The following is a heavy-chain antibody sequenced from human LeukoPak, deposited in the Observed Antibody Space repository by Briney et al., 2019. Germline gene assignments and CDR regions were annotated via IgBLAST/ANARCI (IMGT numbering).Heavy chain of an antibody. CDR2: IIPIFGTA. Sequence: SVKVSCKASGGTFSSYAISWVRQAPGQGLEWMGGIIPIFGTANYAQKFQGRVTITADESTSTAYMELSSLRSEDTAVYYCARDIFQLRIRVAYDAFDIWGQGTMVTVSS. CDR1: GGTFSSYA. D-gene: IGHD3-16*01. V-gene: IGHV1-69*01. CDR3: ARDIFQLRIRVAYDAFDI. J-gene: IGHJ3*02.